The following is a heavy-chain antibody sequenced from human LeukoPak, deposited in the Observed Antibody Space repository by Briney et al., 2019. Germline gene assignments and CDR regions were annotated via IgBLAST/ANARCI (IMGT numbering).Heavy chain of an antibody. J-gene: IGHJ4*02. CDR3: ARVYGSGSGPRQLAH. V-gene: IGHV1-8*01. D-gene: IGHD3-10*01. CDR2: MNPNSGNT. Sequence: GASVKVSCKASGYTFTSYDINCVRQATGQGLEWMGWMNPNSGNTGYAQKFQGRVTMTRNTSISTAYMELSSLRSEDTAVYYCARVYGSGSGPRQLAHWGQGTLVTVSS. CDR1: GYTFTSYD.